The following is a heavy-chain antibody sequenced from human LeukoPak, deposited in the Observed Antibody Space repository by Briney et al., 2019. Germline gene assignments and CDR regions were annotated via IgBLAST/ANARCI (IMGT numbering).Heavy chain of an antibody. CDR3: AREGPDKQWLAEKYFDY. J-gene: IGHJ4*02. CDR1: GYTFTSYA. CDR2: INAGNGNT. D-gene: IGHD6-19*01. V-gene: IGHV1-3*01. Sequence: GASVKVSCKASGYTFTSYAMHWVRQAPGQRLEWMGWINAGNGNTKYSQKFQGRVTITRDTSASTAYMELSSLRSEDTAVYYCAREGPDKQWLAEKYFDYWGQGTLVTVSS.